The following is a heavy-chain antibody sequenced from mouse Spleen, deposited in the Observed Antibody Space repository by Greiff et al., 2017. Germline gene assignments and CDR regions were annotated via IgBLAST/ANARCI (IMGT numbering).Heavy chain of an antibody. Sequence: EVQRVESGGDLVKPGGSLKLSCAASGFTFSSYGMSWVRQTPDKRLEWVATISSGGSYTYYPDSVKGRFTISRDNAKNTLYLQMSSLKSEDTAMYYCARQGLYYGSSSFDYWGQGTTLTVSS. V-gene: IGHV5-6*01. CDR3: ARQGLYYGSSSFDY. CDR1: GFTFSSYG. CDR2: ISSGGSYT. D-gene: IGHD1-1*01. J-gene: IGHJ2*01.